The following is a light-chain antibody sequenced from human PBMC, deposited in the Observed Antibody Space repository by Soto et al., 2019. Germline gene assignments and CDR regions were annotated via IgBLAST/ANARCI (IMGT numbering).Light chain of an antibody. CDR1: SGHSSYA. V-gene: IGLV4-69*01. Sequence: QPVLTQSPSASASLGASVKLTFTLSSGHSSYAIAWPQQQPEKGRRYLVKLNSDGSRSQGDWIPDRFSGSSFGAERYLTIAILQYEDEADYYCQSWDSGMRVVFGRGTKLTVL. CDR2: LNSDGSR. CDR3: QSWDSGMRVV. J-gene: IGLJ2*01.